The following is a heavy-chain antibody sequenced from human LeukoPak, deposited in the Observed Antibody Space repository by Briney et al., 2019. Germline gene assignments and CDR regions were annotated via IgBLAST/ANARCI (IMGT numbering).Heavy chain of an antibody. D-gene: IGHD4-17*01. V-gene: IGHV1-69*05. CDR2: IMPLFGTA. CDR1: GGTFNNSA. Sequence: SVKVSCKTSGGTFNNSAISWVRQAPGQGLEWLGGIMPLFGTAGYAQKFQGRVTITKDESTRTVCLELTSLTSDDTAVYYCARDVHGDYGSGWFDPWGQGTLVSVSS. J-gene: IGHJ5*02. CDR3: ARDVHGDYGSGWFDP.